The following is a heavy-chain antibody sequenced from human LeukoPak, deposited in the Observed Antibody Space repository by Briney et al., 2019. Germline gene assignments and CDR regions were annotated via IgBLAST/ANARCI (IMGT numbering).Heavy chain of an antibody. CDR1: GFTFSSYS. D-gene: IGHD6-19*01. V-gene: IGHV3-48*01. J-gene: IGHJ5*02. Sequence: GGSLRLSCAASGFTFSSYSMNWVRQAPGKGLEWVSYISSSSSTIYYADSVKGRFTISRDNAKNSLHLQMNSLRAEDTAVYYCARDRGGWYDWFDPWGQGTLVTVSS. CDR3: ARDRGGWYDWFDP. CDR2: ISSSSSTI.